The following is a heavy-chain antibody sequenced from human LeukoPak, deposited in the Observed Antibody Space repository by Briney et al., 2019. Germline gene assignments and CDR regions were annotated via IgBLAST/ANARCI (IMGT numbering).Heavy chain of an antibody. CDR1: GGSISSSSCY. V-gene: IGHV4-39*07. CDR2: IYYSGST. Sequence: PSETLSLTCTVSGGSISSSSCYWGWIRQPPGKGLEWIGSIYYSGSTYYNPSLKSRVTISIDTSKNQFSLKLSSVTAADTAVYYCARDSPRRSSSWNYYYYYGMDVWGQGTTVTVSS. J-gene: IGHJ6*02. CDR3: ARDSPRRSSSWNYYYYYGMDV. D-gene: IGHD6-13*01.